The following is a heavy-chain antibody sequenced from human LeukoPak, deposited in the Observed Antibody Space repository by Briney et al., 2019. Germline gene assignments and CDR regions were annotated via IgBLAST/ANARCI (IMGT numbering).Heavy chain of an antibody. V-gene: IGHV3-53*01. CDR2: IYSGGST. CDR1: GFTVSSNY. Sequence: GGSLRLSCAASGFTVSSNYMSWVRQAPGKGLEWVSVIYSGGSTYYADSVKGRFTISRDNSKNTLYLQMNSLRAEDTAVYYCARGSGSYRTPYYYMDVWGTGTTVTVSS. J-gene: IGHJ6*03. CDR3: ARGSGSYRTPYYYMDV. D-gene: IGHD3-10*01.